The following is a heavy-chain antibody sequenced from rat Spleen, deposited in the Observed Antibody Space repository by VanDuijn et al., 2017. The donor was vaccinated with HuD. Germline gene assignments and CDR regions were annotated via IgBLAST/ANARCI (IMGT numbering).Heavy chain of an antibody. D-gene: IGHD1-6*01. CDR3: ARDRILRSTGFDY. CDR2: ISPSGGTT. CDR1: GFSFSNYY. V-gene: IGHV5-25*01. J-gene: IGHJ2*01. Sequence: EVQLVESGGGLVKPERSLKLSCAVSGFSFSNYYMAWVRQAPTKGLEWVASISPSGGTTYYLDSVRGRFTISRDNAETTLYLQMDSLKSDDTATYYCARDRILRSTGFDYWGQGVMVTVSS.